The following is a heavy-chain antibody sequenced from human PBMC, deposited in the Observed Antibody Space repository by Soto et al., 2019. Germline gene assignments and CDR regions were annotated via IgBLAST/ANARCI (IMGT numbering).Heavy chain of an antibody. Sequence: EVQLVESGGDLVQPGGSLRLSCAASGFTFSSYWMHWVRQDPEKGLVWVSRINGDGISTSYADSVKGRFTISRDNAKDTLYLHMNSLGAEDTAVYYCARISQGTYCRGDNCYSDYWGQGSLFTVSS. CDR2: INGDGIST. CDR3: ARISQGTYCRGDNCYSDY. J-gene: IGHJ4*02. D-gene: IGHD2-21*01. CDR1: GFTFSSYW. V-gene: IGHV3-74*01.